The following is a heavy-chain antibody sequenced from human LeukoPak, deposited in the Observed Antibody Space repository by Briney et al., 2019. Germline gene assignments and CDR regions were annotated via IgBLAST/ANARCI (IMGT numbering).Heavy chain of an antibody. D-gene: IGHD6-13*01. CDR1: GFTFSSYW. CDR2: IKQDGSEK. CDR3: ARDREAAAGPYYYGMDV. J-gene: IGHJ6*02. Sequence: GGSLRLSCAASGFTFSSYWMSWVRQAPGKGLEWVANIKQDGSEKYYLDSVKGRFTISRDNAKNSLYLQVNSLRAEDTAVYYCARDREAAAGPYYYGMDVWGQGTTVTVSS. V-gene: IGHV3-7*01.